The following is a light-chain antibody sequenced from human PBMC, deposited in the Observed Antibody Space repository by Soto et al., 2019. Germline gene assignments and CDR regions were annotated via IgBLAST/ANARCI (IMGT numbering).Light chain of an antibody. Sequence: DIQMTQSPSSLSASVGDRVTITCRASQSISDYVNWFQQTPGKAPKLLIYSTSRLQRWVPSRFSGSGSETEFTLTISGLQPADFATYCCQQSHTIPVYTFGQGTKLEIK. CDR2: STS. CDR1: QSISDY. CDR3: QQSHTIPVYT. J-gene: IGKJ2*01. V-gene: IGKV1-39*01.